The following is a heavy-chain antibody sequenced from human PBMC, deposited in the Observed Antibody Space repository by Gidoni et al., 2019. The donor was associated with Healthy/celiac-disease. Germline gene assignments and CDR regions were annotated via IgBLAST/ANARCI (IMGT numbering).Heavy chain of an antibody. CDR3: ARARRVVVPAAIGWFDP. J-gene: IGHJ5*02. V-gene: IGHV3-48*02. CDR1: GLPFSGYS. D-gene: IGHD2-2*01. CDR2: ISSSSSTI. Sequence: EVQLVESGGGLVQPGGSLRLSCAAPGLPFSGYSMNWVRQAPGKGLEWVSYISSSSSTIYYADSVKGRFTISRDNAKNALYLQMNSLRDEDTAVYYCARARRVVVPAAIGWFDPWGQGTLVTVSS.